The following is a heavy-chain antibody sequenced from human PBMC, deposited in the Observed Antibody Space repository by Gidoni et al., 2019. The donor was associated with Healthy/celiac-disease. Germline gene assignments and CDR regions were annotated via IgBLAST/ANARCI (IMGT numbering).Heavy chain of an antibody. J-gene: IGHJ4*02. CDR3: ARGIGYDFWSGYFGDPMYYFDY. Sequence: EVQLVESGGGLVQPGGSLRLSCAASGFTFSSYWMSWVRQAPGKGLEWVANIKQDGSEKYYVDSVKGRFTISRDNAKNSLYLQMNSLRAEDTAVYYCARGIGYDFWSGYFGDPMYYFDYWGQGTLVTVSS. CDR1: GFTFSSYW. CDR2: IKQDGSEK. D-gene: IGHD3-3*01. V-gene: IGHV3-7*01.